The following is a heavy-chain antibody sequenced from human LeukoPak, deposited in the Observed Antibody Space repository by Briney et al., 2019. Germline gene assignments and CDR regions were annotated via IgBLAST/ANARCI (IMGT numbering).Heavy chain of an antibody. CDR1: GGSISSYY. V-gene: IGHV4-59*01. CDR3: ARDKRSGAPPRYAFDI. Sequence: PSETLSLTCTVSGGSISSYYWSWIRQPPGKGLEWIGYIYYSGSTNYNPSLKSRVTISVDTSKNQFSLKLSSVTAADTAVYYCARDKRSGAPPRYAFDIWGQGTMVTVSS. J-gene: IGHJ3*02. CDR2: IYYSGST. D-gene: IGHD1-1*01.